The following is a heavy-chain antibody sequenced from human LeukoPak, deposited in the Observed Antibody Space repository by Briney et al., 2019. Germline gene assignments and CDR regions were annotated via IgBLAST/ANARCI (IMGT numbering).Heavy chain of an antibody. Sequence: SETLSVTCTVSGGSISNYYWNWIRQPPGKGLEWIGYIHYSGSTNYNPSLKSRVTISVDTSKNQFSLKLSSVTAADTAVYYCASRVVVAAIVYWGQGTLVTVSS. J-gene: IGHJ4*02. V-gene: IGHV4-59*12. CDR2: IHYSGST. CDR3: ASRVVVAAIVY. D-gene: IGHD2-15*01. CDR1: GGSISNYY.